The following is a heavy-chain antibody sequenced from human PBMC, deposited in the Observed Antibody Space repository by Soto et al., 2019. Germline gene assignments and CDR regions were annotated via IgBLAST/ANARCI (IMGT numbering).Heavy chain of an antibody. J-gene: IGHJ6*03. CDR3: ARGNFWSGYDPSYYYYMDG. CDR1: GGSFTGYF. D-gene: IGHD3-3*01. Sequence: QVQLQQWGAGLLKPSETLSLTCAVSGGSFTGYFWNWIRQTPGKGLEWIGEINQSGSTTYNPSLKSRVTISVDRSKNQFSLGLNAVTAADTAVYYCARGNFWSGYDPSYYYYMDGWGKGTAVTVSS. V-gene: IGHV4-34*02. CDR2: INQSGST.